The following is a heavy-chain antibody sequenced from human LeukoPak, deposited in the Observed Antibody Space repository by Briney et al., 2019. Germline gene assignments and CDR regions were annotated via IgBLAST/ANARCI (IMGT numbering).Heavy chain of an antibody. Sequence: GRSLRLSCAASGFTFDDYAMHWVRQAPGKGLEWVSGISWNSGSIGYADSVKGRFTISRDNAKNSLYLQLNSLRAEDTAVYYCASHDYGDYASLDYWGQGTLVTVSS. V-gene: IGHV3-9*01. D-gene: IGHD4-17*01. J-gene: IGHJ4*02. CDR3: ASHDYGDYASLDY. CDR2: ISWNSGSI. CDR1: GFTFDDYA.